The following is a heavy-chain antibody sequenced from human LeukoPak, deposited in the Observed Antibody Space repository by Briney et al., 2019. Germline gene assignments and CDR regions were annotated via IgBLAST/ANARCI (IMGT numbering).Heavy chain of an antibody. J-gene: IGHJ4*02. CDR1: GGSISSYY. CDR3: ARDTEMATITFSY. Sequence: PSETLSLTCTVSGGSISSYYWSWIRQPPGKGLEWIGYIYYSGSTNYNPSLKSRVTISVDTSKNQFSLKLSSVTAADTAVYYCARDTEMATITFSYWGQGTLVTVSS. CDR2: IYYSGST. D-gene: IGHD5-24*01. V-gene: IGHV4-59*12.